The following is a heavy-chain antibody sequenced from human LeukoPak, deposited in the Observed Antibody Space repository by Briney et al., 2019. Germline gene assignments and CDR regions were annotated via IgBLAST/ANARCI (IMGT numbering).Heavy chain of an antibody. D-gene: IGHD2-15*01. Sequence: PGGSLRLSCAASGFTFSSYAMSWVRQAPGKGLEWVSAISGSGGSTYYADSVKGRFTISRDNSKNTLYLQMNSLRAEDTAVYYCAKYPEVARWRANWFDPWGQGTLVTVSS. V-gene: IGHV3-23*01. J-gene: IGHJ5*02. CDR3: AKYPEVARWRANWFDP. CDR2: ISGSGGST. CDR1: GFTFSSYA.